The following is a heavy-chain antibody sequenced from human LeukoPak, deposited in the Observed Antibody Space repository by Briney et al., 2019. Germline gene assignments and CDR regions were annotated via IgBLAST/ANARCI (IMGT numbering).Heavy chain of an antibody. J-gene: IGHJ4*02. CDR3: ARDPIL. CDR1: GFTFSNYA. V-gene: IGHV3-48*01. D-gene: IGHD1-26*01. CDR2: ISSSSSTI. Sequence: GGSLRLSCAASGFTFSNYAMSWVRQAPRKGLEWVSYISSSSSTIYYADSVKGRFTISRDNAKNSLYLQMNSLRAEDTAVYHCARDPILWGQGTLVTVSS.